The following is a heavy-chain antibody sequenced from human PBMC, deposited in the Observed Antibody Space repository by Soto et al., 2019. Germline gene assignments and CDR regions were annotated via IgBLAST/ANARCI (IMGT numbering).Heavy chain of an antibody. CDR3: ARQNYYDSSGYLMDFDY. CDR1: GGSISSRSYY. Sequence: LSLTCTVSGGSISSRSYYWGWIRQPPGKGLEWIGSIYYSGSTYYNPSLKSRVTISVDTSKNQFSLKLSSVTAADTAVYYCARQNYYDSSGYLMDFDYWGQGTLVTVSS. J-gene: IGHJ4*02. D-gene: IGHD3-22*01. CDR2: IYYSGST. V-gene: IGHV4-39*01.